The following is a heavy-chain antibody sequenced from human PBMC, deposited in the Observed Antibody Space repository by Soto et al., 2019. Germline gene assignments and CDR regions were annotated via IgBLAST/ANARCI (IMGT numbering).Heavy chain of an antibody. D-gene: IGHD6-19*01. CDR2: INAGNGNT. Sequence: QVQLVQSGAEEKKPGASVKVSCKASGYTFTSYAMHWVRQAPGQRLEWMGWINAGNGNTKYSQKFQGRVTITRDTSASTADMELSSLRSEDTAVYYCARSPDIAVADYWGQGTLVTVSS. CDR3: ARSPDIAVADY. J-gene: IGHJ4*02. V-gene: IGHV1-3*05. CDR1: GYTFTSYA.